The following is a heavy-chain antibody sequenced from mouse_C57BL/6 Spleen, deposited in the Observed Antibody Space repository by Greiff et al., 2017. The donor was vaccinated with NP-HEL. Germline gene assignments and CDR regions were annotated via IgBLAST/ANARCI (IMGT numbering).Heavy chain of an antibody. CDR1: GFSFNTYA. CDR3: VRRGIWYFDV. V-gene: IGHV10-1*01. J-gene: IGHJ1*03. CDR2: IRSKSNNYAT. Sequence: EVQGVESGGGLVQPKGSLKLSCAASGFSFNTYAMNWVRQAPGKGLEWVARIRSKSNNYATYYADSVKDRFTSSRDDSESMLYLQMNNLKTEDTAMYYCVRRGIWYFDVWGTGTTVTVSS.